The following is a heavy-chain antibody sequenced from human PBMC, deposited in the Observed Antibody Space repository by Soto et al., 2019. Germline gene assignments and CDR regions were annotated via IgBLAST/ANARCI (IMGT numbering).Heavy chain of an antibody. D-gene: IGHD2-21*02. V-gene: IGHV1-69*05. Sequence: QVQLVQSGAEVKKPGSSVKLSCKASGGTFSSYAISWGRQAPGQGLEWMGGIIPTFGTANYAQKFQGRVTITSDESTSTAYMELSCLRSEETAVYYCATGPYCGGDCYPQTDYWGQGTLVTVSS. CDR3: ATGPYCGGDCYPQTDY. CDR1: GGTFSSYA. CDR2: IIPTFGTA. J-gene: IGHJ4*02.